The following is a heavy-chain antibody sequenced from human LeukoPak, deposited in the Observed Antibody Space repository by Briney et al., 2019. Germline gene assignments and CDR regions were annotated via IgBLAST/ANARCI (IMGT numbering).Heavy chain of an antibody. CDR2: IRYDGTTN. CDR3: ARELTSMGSDY. V-gene: IGHV3-30*02. Sequence: TGGSLRLSCAASGFTFSTYGMHWVRQAPGKGLEWVAFIRYDGTTNYYADSVKGRFTISRDNAKNSLYLQMNSLRADDAAVYYCARELTSMGSDYWGQGTLVTVAS. J-gene: IGHJ4*02. D-gene: IGHD5-18*01. CDR1: GFTFSTYG.